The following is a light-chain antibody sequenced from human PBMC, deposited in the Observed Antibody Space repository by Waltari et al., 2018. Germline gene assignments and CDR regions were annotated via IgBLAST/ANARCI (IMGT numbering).Light chain of an antibody. Sequence: QSALTQPASVAGSPGQSITISCTGTSSDVGGYNYVSWYQQFPGKAPKLLIYEVISRPAGILSRFSGSKAGNRASLAISGLQAEDEADYYCSSYTSSSTLVFGGGTKLTVL. CDR1: SSDVGGYNY. J-gene: IGLJ2*01. CDR2: EVI. CDR3: SSYTSSSTLV. V-gene: IGLV2-14*01.